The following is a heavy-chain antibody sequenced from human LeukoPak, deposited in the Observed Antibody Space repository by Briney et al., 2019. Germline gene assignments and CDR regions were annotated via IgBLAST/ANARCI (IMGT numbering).Heavy chain of an antibody. Sequence: NPSETLSLTCTVSGGSISSSSYYWGWIRQPPGKGLEWIGSIYYSGSTNYNPSLKSRVAISVDTSRNQFSLRLSSVTAADTAVYYCARGQRITMTDWGQGTLVTVSS. CDR3: ARGQRITMTD. D-gene: IGHD3-22*01. V-gene: IGHV4-39*07. CDR1: GGSISSSSYY. J-gene: IGHJ4*02. CDR2: IYYSGST.